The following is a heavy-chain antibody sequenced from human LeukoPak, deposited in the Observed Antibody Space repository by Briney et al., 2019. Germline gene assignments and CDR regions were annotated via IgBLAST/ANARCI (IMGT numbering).Heavy chain of an antibody. J-gene: IGHJ4*02. CDR3: ARRGTSRSSYYFDY. CDR2: ISYDGITN. CDR1: GFTFTNYG. V-gene: IGHV3-30*03. Sequence: PGGSLRLSCSASGFTFTNYGMHWVRQAPGKGLEWVAVISYDGITNYYADSVKGRFTSSRDNAKNSLYLQMNSLRAEDTAVYYCARRGTSRSSYYFDYWGQGTLVTVSS.